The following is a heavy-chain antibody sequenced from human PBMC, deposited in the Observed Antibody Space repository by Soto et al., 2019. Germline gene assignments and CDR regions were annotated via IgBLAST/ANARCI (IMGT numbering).Heavy chain of an antibody. CDR1: GGSISSGGYY. V-gene: IGHV4-31*03. D-gene: IGHD6-13*01. Sequence: QVQLQESGPGLVKPSQTLSLTCTVSGGSISSGGYYWSWIRQHPGKGLEWIGYIYYSGSTSYNPPLKIRVTMSVDTSKNHFALKLSSVTAADTAVYYCARGGIAAAAPPDYWGQGTLVTVSS. CDR2: IYYSGST. J-gene: IGHJ4*02. CDR3: ARGGIAAAAPPDY.